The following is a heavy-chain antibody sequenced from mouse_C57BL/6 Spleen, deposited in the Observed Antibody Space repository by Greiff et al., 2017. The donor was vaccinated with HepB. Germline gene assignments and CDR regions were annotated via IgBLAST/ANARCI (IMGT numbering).Heavy chain of an antibody. J-gene: IGHJ2*01. D-gene: IGHD2-13*01. CDR2: IDPSDSYT. CDR1: GYTFTSYW. V-gene: IGHV1-50*01. Sequence: QVQLQQPGAELVKPGASVKLSCKASGYTFTSYWMQWVKQRPGQGLEWIGEIDPSDSYTNYNQKFKGKATLTVDTSSSTAYMQLSSLTSEDSAVYYCAIWGLGQYYFDYWGHVATLTVSS. CDR3: AIWGLGQYYFDY.